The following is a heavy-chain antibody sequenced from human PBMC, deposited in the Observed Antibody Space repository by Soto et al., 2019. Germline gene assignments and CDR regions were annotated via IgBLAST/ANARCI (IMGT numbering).Heavy chain of an antibody. D-gene: IGHD3-3*01. CDR1: GFTVSSNY. CDR3: ARGLPIWTIFGVAHAFDI. V-gene: IGHV3-66*01. J-gene: IGHJ3*02. CDR2: IYSGGST. Sequence: EVQLVESGGGLVQPGGSLRLSCAASGFTVSSNYMSWVRQAPGKGLEWVSVIYSGGSTYYADSVKGRFTISRDNSKNTLYLQMNSLRAEDTAVYYCARGLPIWTIFGVAHAFDIWGQGTMVTVSS.